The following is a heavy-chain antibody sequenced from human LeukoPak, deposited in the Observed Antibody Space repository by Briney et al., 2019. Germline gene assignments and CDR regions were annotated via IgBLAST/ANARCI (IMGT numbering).Heavy chain of an antibody. CDR2: IRYDGSNK. CDR3: AKDYGDYFHDWFDP. V-gene: IGHV3-30*02. D-gene: IGHD4-17*01. J-gene: IGHJ5*02. Sequence: GGSLRLPCAASGFTFSSYGMHWVRQAPGKGLEWVAFIRYDGSNKYYADSVKGRFTISRDNSKNTLYLQMNSLRAEDTAVYYCAKDYGDYFHDWFDPWGQGTLVTVSS. CDR1: GFTFSSYG.